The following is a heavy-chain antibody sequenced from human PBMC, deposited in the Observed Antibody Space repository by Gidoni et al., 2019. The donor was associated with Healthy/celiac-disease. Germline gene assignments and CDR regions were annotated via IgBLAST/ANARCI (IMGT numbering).Heavy chain of an antibody. Sequence: QVQLQESGPGLVKPSQTLSLTCTVSGGSIRRGDYYWSWIRQPPGKCLEWIGYIYYSGSTYYNPSLKSRVTRSVDTSKNQCSLKLSSVTAADTAVYYCARAQFYDYIWGSSVGAFDIWGQGTMVTVSA. CDR1: GGSIRRGDYY. CDR2: IYYSGST. J-gene: IGHJ3*02. CDR3: ARAQFYDYIWGSSVGAFDI. D-gene: IGHD3-16*01. V-gene: IGHV4-30-4*01.